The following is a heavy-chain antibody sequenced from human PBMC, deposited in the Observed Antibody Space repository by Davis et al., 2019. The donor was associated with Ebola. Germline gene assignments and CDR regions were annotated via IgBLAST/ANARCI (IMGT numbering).Heavy chain of an antibody. CDR1: GFTFSSYT. CDR3: ARDKHVYYDFWSGYGIHDAFDI. CDR2: ISSSSSTI. D-gene: IGHD3-3*01. J-gene: IGHJ3*02. Sequence: GESLKISCAASGFTFSSYTMNWVRQAPGKGLEWVSSISSSSSTINYADSVKGRFTISRDNAKNSLYLQMNSLRAEDTAVYYCARDKHVYYDFWSGYGIHDAFDIWGQGTMVTVSS. V-gene: IGHV3-48*04.